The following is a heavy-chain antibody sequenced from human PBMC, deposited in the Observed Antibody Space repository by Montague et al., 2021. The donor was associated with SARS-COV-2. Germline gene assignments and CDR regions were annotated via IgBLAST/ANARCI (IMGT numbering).Heavy chain of an antibody. D-gene: IGHD5-18*01. Sequence: ETLSLTCVVYGGSFSGYYWNWIRQPPGKGLEWIGEINHSGSTNYNPSLKSRVTISVDTSKKQFSLRLNSVTAADTAVYYCARGGGYSYGALDYWGQGTLVTVSS. CDR1: GGSFSGYY. J-gene: IGHJ4*02. CDR3: ARGGGYSYGALDY. V-gene: IGHV4-34*01. CDR2: INHSGST.